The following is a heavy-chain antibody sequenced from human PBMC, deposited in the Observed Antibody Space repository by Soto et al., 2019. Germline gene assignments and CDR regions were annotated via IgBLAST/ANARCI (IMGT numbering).Heavy chain of an antibody. CDR2: IIPIFGTA. Sequence: QVQLVQSGAEVKKPGSSVKVSCKASGGTFSSYAISWVRQAPGQGLEWMGGIIPIFGTANYAQKFQGRVTITADESTSTAYMELSSLRSEDTAVYYCAMCNGPELSLNDNAFDIWGQGTMVTVSS. D-gene: IGHD3-16*02. V-gene: IGHV1-69*12. J-gene: IGHJ3*02. CDR1: GGTFSSYA. CDR3: AMCNGPELSLNDNAFDI.